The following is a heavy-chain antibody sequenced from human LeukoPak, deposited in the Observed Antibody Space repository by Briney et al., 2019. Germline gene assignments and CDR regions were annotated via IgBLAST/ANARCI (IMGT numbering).Heavy chain of an antibody. CDR2: LSGNGRRT. J-gene: IGHJ2*01. D-gene: IGHD2-21*02. CDR3: ARGEPDCAGDCPYWYLDL. V-gene: IGHV3-64*01. Sequence: GRSLRLSCAASGFTFSTSAMHWVRQAAGHGLEYVSALSGNGRRTYYANSVTARLNISRDNSKNTVFLQMGSLRTEDMAVYYCARGEPDCAGDCPYWYLDLWGRGTLVTVSS. CDR1: GFTFSTSA.